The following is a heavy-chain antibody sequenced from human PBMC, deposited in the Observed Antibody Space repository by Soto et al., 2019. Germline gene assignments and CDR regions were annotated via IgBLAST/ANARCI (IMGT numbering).Heavy chain of an antibody. Sequence: QLLESGPGLVKPSETLSLTCTVSGGSISSSSYYWGWIRQPPGKGLEWIGSIYYSGSTYYNPSLKSRVTISVDTSKNQFSLKLSSVTAADTAVYYCARAPGIAAAFDPWGQGTLVTVSS. CDR2: IYYSGST. J-gene: IGHJ5*02. CDR3: ARAPGIAAAFDP. CDR1: GGSISSSSYY. V-gene: IGHV4-39*01. D-gene: IGHD6-13*01.